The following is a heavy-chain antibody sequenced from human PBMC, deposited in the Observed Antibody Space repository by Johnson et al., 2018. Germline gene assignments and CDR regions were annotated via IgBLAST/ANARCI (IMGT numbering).Heavy chain of an antibody. V-gene: IGHV5-51*01. CDR2: IYPGDSDT. CDR1: EYFFPNYW. J-gene: IGHJ4*02. Sequence: SCKGFEYFFPNYWIGWVRQMPGKGLEGMGIIYPGDSDTRYSPSFQGQVTISADKSITTAYLHWSSLKASDTAIYYCARRGGGNSYFDYWGQGTLVTVSS. D-gene: IGHD2-15*01. CDR3: ARRGGGNSYFDY.